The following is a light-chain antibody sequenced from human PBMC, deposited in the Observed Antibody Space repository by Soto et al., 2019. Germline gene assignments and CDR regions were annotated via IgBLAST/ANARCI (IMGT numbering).Light chain of an antibody. CDR3: QQYYSSPVT. J-gene: IGKJ4*01. CDR2: WAS. Sequence: DIVMTQSPDSLAVSPGERATINCKSSQSLVHSSNNKNYLIWYQQKPGQPPKLLIYWASTRESGVPERFSGSGSGTDFTLTISSLQTEDAEVYFCQQYYSSPVTFGGGTKVEIK. CDR1: QSLVHSSNNKNY. V-gene: IGKV4-1*01.